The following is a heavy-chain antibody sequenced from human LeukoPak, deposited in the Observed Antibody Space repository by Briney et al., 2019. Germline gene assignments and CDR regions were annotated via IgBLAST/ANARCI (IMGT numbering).Heavy chain of an antibody. Sequence: ASVTVSCKASGYTFTIYGISWVRQAPGQGLEWMGWISAYNGNTNYAQKLQGRVTMTTDTSTSTAYMELRSLRSDDTAVYYCARGPYGSGSYKNDYWGQGTLVTVSS. J-gene: IGHJ4*02. CDR3: ARGPYGSGSYKNDY. V-gene: IGHV1-18*01. CDR2: ISAYNGNT. D-gene: IGHD3-10*01. CDR1: GYTFTIYG.